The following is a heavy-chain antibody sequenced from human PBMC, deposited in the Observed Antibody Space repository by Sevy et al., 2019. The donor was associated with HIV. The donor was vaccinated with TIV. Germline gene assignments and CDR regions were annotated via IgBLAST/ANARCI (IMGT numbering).Heavy chain of an antibody. CDR3: ARDGLEYYDFWSGYPEGADY. Sequence: GGSLRLSCAASGFTFSSYAMHWVGQAPGKGLEWVAVISYDGSNKYYADSVKGRFTISRDNSKNTLYLQMNSLRAEDTAVYYCARDGLEYYDFWSGYPEGADYWGQGTLVTVSS. CDR2: ISYDGSNK. V-gene: IGHV3-30-3*01. D-gene: IGHD3-3*01. CDR1: GFTFSSYA. J-gene: IGHJ4*02.